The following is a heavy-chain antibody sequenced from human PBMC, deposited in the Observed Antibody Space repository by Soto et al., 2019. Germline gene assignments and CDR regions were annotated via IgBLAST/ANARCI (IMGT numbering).Heavy chain of an antibody. CDR3: VSVIFPNWFDP. V-gene: IGHV2-5*01. J-gene: IGHJ5*02. CDR1: GFSFSTSGVG. CDR2: IYWNDHK. D-gene: IGHD2-21*01. Sequence: QITLKESGPTLVKPTQTLTLTCTFSGFSFSTSGVGVGWIRQPPGKALEWLALIYWNDHKRYSPSLKSRLTISKNTSKIQLVLTTTNMDPVDTATYYFVSVIFPNWFDPWGQGTLATVSS.